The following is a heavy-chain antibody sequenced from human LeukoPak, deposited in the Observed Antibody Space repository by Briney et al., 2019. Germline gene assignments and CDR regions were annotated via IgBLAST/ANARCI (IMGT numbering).Heavy chain of an antibody. CDR3: ARDREYCSSTSCYTDGAFDI. V-gene: IGHV3-33*01. CDR2: IWYDGSNK. CDR1: GFTFSSYG. J-gene: IGHJ3*02. Sequence: GGSLRLSCAAYGFTFSSYGMHWVRQAPGKGLEWVAVIWYDGSNKYYADSVKGRFTISRDNSKNTLYLQMNSLRAEDTAVYYCARDREYCSSTSCYTDGAFDIWGQGTMVTVSS. D-gene: IGHD2-2*02.